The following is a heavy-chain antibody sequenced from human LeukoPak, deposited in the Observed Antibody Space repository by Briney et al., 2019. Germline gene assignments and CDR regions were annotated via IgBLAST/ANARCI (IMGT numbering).Heavy chain of an antibody. CDR1: GFTFSNYW. J-gene: IGHJ5*02. V-gene: IGHV3-7*04. CDR3: AKDWVS. D-gene: IGHD7-27*01. Sequence: PGGSLRLSCAASGFTFSNYWMNWVRQAPGKGLEWVANINRDGSEKYYVDSVKGRFIVSRDNAKNSVYLQMNSLRAEDTAMYYCAKDWVSWGQGTLVTVSS. CDR2: INRDGSEK.